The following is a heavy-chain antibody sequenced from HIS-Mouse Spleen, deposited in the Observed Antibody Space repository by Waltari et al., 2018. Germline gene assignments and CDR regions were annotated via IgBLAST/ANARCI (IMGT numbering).Heavy chain of an antibody. CDR1: GGSISSGGYY. V-gene: IGHV4-31*03. Sequence: QVQLQESGPGLVKPSQTLSLTCTVSGGSISSGGYYWSWIRQHPGKGLEWIGYLYYSGSTCYNPALKSRVTISVDTSKTQFSRKLSAVTAADTAVYYCARSPYYDFWSGYSDNWFDPWGQGTLVTVSS. CDR3: ARSPYYDFWSGYSDNWFDP. D-gene: IGHD3-3*01. J-gene: IGHJ5*02. CDR2: LYYSGST.